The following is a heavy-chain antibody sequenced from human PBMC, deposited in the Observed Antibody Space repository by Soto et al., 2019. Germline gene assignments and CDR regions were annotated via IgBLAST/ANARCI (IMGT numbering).Heavy chain of an antibody. CDR3: AAAQKRITIPYGMDV. J-gene: IGHJ6*02. CDR1: GFTFTSSA. V-gene: IGHV1-58*01. D-gene: IGHD3-10*01. Sequence: SVKVSCKASGFTFTSSAVQWVRQARGQRLEWIGWIVVGSGNTNYAQKFQERVTITRDMSTSTAYMELSSLRSEDTAVYYCAAAQKRITIPYGMDVWGQGTTVTVSS. CDR2: IVVGSGNT.